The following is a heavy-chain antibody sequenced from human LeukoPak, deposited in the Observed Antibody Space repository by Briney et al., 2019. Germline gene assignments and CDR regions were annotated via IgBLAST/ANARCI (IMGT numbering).Heavy chain of an antibody. D-gene: IGHD2-8*02. CDR2: IVGGGGTT. V-gene: IGHV3-23*01. J-gene: IGHJ4*02. Sequence: GGSLGFSGAASGFTFSGYARSWFRQAPGKGWKGFSAIVGGGGTTFYADSVKGRFTISRDNSKNTVYLQMNSLRAEDTAVYYCAKARLSTGWAYNDYWGQGTLVTVSS. CDR3: AKARLSTGWAYNDY. CDR1: GFTFSGYA.